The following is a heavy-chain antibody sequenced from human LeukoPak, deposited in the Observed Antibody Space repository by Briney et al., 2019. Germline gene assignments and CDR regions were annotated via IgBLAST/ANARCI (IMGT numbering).Heavy chain of an antibody. CDR3: ARLRRYYDSSALPGYFQH. D-gene: IGHD3-22*01. CDR2: IYYSGST. J-gene: IGHJ1*01. CDR1: GFTFSSYS. V-gene: IGHV4-39*07. Sequence: GSLRLSCAASGFTFSSYSMNWVRQAPGKGLEWIGSIYYSGSTYYNPSLKSRVTISVDTSKNQFSLKLSSVTAADTAVYYCARLRRYYDSSALPGYFQHWGQGTLVTVSS.